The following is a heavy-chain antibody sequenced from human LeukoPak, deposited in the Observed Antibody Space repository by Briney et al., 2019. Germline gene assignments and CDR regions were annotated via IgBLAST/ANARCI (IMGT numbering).Heavy chain of an antibody. D-gene: IGHD6-19*01. V-gene: IGHV1-69*05. CDR3: AREQWLVRGGGSGWFDP. J-gene: IGHJ5*02. CDR1: GGTFNSHV. CDR2: IIPVFGTA. Sequence: GASVKVSCKASGGTFNSHVISWVRQAPGQGLEWMGGIIPVFGTANYAQKFQGRVTITTDESTTTAYMEMSSLRSEDTAVYYCAREQWLVRGGGSGWFDPWGQGTLVTVSS.